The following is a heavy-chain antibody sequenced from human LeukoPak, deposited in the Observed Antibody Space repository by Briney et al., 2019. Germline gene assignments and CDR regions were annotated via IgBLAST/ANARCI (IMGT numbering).Heavy chain of an antibody. CDR3: ARSELNDYFKY. Sequence: PSETLSLTCAVSGDSISRSNWWSWVRRSPGKGLEWIGEVYHSGNTKVNPSLKSRVTMSVDRSKSQFSLNLNSVTAADTAVYYCARSELNDYFKYWGQGILVTVST. D-gene: IGHD3-16*01. CDR1: GDSISRSNW. V-gene: IGHV4-4*02. J-gene: IGHJ4*02. CDR2: VYHSGNT.